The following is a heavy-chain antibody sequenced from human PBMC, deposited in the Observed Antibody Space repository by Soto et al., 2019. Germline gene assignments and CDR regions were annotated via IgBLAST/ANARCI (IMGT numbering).Heavy chain of an antibody. CDR3: ASGPFSLTGSDY. J-gene: IGHJ4*02. CDR1: GGTFSSYA. V-gene: IGHV1-69*12. CDR2: IIPIFGTA. Sequence: HVQLVQSGAEVKKPGSSVKVSYKASGGTFSSYAIRWVRQAPGQGLEWMGGIIPIFGTANYAQKFQGRVTITADGSTSIAYMELSSLRSEDTAVYYCASGPFSLTGSDYWGQGTLVTVSS. D-gene: IGHD3-9*01.